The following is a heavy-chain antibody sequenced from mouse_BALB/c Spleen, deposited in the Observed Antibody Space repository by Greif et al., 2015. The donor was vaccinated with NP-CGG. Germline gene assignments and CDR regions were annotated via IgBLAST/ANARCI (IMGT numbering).Heavy chain of an antibody. CDR2: IHPGSGGT. D-gene: IGHD1-3*01. CDR1: GYTFTDYE. J-gene: IGHJ2*01. Sequence: QVQLQQSGAELVRPGSSVKLSCKALGYTFTDYEMHWVKQTPVHGLEWIGAIHPGSGGTAYNQKFKGKATLTADKSSTTAYLELSSLTSEASAVYYCTRSLTCGISVGYFAYWGQGTPLTVSS. V-gene: IGHV1-15*01. CDR3: TRSLTCGISVGYFAY.